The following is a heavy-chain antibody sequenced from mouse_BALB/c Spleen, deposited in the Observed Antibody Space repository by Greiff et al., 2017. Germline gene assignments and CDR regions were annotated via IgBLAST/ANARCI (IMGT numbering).Heavy chain of an antibody. D-gene: IGHD2-4*01. CDR2: IWGDGST. CDR1: GFSLTGYG. V-gene: IGHV2-6-7*01. J-gene: IGHJ4*01. Sequence: VMLVESGPGLVAPSQSLSITCTVSGFSLTGYGVNWVRQPPGKGLEWLGMIWGDGSTDYNSALKSRLSISKDNSKSQVFLKMNSLQTDDTARYYCARDTMITSYAMDYWGQGTSVTVSS. CDR3: ARDTMITSYAMDY.